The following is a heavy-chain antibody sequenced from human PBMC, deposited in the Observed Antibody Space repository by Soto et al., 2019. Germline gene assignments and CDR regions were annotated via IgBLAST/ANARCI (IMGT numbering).Heavy chain of an antibody. CDR3: AIDPGTAMAPAGMDF. CDR1: GFTFSSYA. D-gene: IGHD5-18*01. J-gene: IGHJ6*02. V-gene: IGHV3-30-3*01. CDR2: ISYDGSNK. Sequence: GGSLRLSCAASGFTFSSYAMHWVRQAPGKGLEWVAVISYDGSNKYYADSVKGRFTISRDNSKNTLYLQMNSLRAEDTAVYYCAIDPGTAMAPAGMDFWGQGISVTVFS.